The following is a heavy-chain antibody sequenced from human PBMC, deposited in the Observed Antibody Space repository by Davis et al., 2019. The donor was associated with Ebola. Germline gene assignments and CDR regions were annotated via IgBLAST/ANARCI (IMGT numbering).Heavy chain of an antibody. V-gene: IGHV4-59*01. CDR3: ARGNYGDYVVLYYYNMDV. Sequence: MPSETLSLTCTVSGGSINNYFWSWIRQPPGKGPEWIGHILYLGHTNYNPSLKSRVTMSVDTSKNQFSLKLSSVTAADTAVYYCARGNYGDYVVLYYYNMDVWGQGTTVTVSS. CDR1: GGSINNYF. CDR2: ILYLGHT. D-gene: IGHD4-17*01. J-gene: IGHJ6*03.